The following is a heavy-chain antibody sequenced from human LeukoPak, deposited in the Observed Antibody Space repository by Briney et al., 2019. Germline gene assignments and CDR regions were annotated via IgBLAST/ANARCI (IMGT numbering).Heavy chain of an antibody. V-gene: IGHV4-4*07. CDR2: IYTSGST. Sequence: SGALSVTCTGSGGSISNYYWSWIRQPTGKELEWIGRIYTSGSTHYNPSLKSRVPMSVDTPKYQFSLMLSSVTAPDTAVYYCARYHPYYYGSGSPPRAFDIWGQGTMVTVSS. J-gene: IGHJ3*02. CDR3: ARYHPYYYGSGSPPRAFDI. D-gene: IGHD3-10*01. CDR1: GGSISNYY.